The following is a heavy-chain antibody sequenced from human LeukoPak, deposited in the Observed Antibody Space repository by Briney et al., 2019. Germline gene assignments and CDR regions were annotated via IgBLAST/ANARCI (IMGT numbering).Heavy chain of an antibody. CDR1: GITVSKYW. V-gene: IGHV3-74*01. CDR2: IHSDGSTT. Sequence: GSLRLSCAVSGITVSKYWMHWVRLVPGKGLVWVSRIHSDGSTTDYADSVKGRFTITRDSAKNTLYLEMNSLRVEDTAVYYCTRDANHYGGMDVWGQGTTVTVSS. J-gene: IGHJ6*02. CDR3: TRDANHYGGMDV.